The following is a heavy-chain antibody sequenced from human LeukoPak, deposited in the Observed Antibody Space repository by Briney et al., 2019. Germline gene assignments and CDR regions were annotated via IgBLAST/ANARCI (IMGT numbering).Heavy chain of an antibody. CDR3: APLVGATSPFDY. Sequence: PGGSLRLSCVASGFTFRSYGMNWVRQAPGKGLEWVSSISGSGGKTYYADSVKGRFTISRDNSKNTLYLQMNSLRAEDTAVYYCAPLVGATSPFDYWGQGTLVTVSS. V-gene: IGHV3-23*01. CDR2: ISGSGGKT. D-gene: IGHD1-26*01. CDR1: GFTFRSYG. J-gene: IGHJ4*02.